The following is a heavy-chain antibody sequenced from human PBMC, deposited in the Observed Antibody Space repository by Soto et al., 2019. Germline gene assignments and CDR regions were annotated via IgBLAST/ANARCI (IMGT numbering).Heavy chain of an antibody. CDR1: GYTFINYG. CDR3: ATAVEDYGGTDWYFDL. J-gene: IGHJ2*01. D-gene: IGHD4-17*01. Sequence: QVQLVQSGAEVKKPGSSVKVSCKASGYTFINYGINWVRQAPGQGLEWMGWISVYNGNTHYGQKFQGRVTVTQVTSTSAASMELRSLRSDDRAVYFCATAVEDYGGTDWYFDLWGRRTLVTVSS. CDR2: ISVYNGNT. V-gene: IGHV1-18*01.